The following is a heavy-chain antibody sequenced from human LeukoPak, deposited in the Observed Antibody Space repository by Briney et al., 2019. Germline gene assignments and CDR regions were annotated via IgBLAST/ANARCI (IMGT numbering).Heavy chain of an antibody. CDR2: INHSGST. D-gene: IGHD3-3*01. Sequence: SETLSLTCAVYGGSFSGYYWSWLRQPPGKGLEWIGEINHSGSTNYNPSLESRATISVDTSKNQFSLKLSSVTAADTAVYYCARVQYDFWSGYFLDFDYWGQGTLVTVSS. J-gene: IGHJ4*02. V-gene: IGHV4-34*01. CDR1: GGSFSGYY. CDR3: ARVQYDFWSGYFLDFDY.